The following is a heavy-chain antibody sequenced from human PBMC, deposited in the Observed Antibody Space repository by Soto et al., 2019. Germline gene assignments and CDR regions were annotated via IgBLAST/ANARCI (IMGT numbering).Heavy chain of an antibody. CDR3: ARGRRTCTEKTCYTDVDF. J-gene: IGHJ4*02. V-gene: IGHV1-3*01. Sequence: QVHLVQSGAEVKTPGASVTISCKASGYTFSDYGIHWIRQAPGQRPEWLGWILCLNDRKEYSQKFQGRISLTRDTSASTAYMSLSRLRSEDTAVYYCARGRRTCTEKTCYTDVDFWGQGSLVSVSS. D-gene: IGHD2-2*02. CDR2: ILCLNDRK. CDR1: GYTFSDYG.